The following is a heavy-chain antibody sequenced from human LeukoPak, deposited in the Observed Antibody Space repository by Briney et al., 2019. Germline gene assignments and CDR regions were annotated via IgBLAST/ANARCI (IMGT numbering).Heavy chain of an antibody. J-gene: IGHJ5*01. D-gene: IGHD3-10*01. Sequence: SETLSLTCTVSGYAITSGGFSWNWIRQSPGKGLEWIGCIYDRGPAYYNPSLKSRFTISADRPKNQFFLNVTSLTAADTAVYFCARSRQASGLFNSWGQGTLVVVSS. CDR3: ARSRQASGLFNS. CDR2: IYDRGPA. CDR1: GYAITSGGFS. V-gene: IGHV4-30-2*06.